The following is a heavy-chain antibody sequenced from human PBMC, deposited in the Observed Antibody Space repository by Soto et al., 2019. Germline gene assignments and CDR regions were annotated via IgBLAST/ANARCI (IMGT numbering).Heavy chain of an antibody. CDR3: TRAAWFPYLSFY. V-gene: IGHV3-48*03. J-gene: IGHJ4*02. CDR1: GFTFSRFE. D-gene: IGHD3-10*01. Sequence: GGSLRLSCAASGFTFSRFELHWVRQAPGKGLEWISYISSSGSTAYYASSVEGRFTISRDNASNSVYLQMDSLRAEDTALYYCTRAAWFPYLSFYWGQGALVTAPQ. CDR2: ISSSGSTA.